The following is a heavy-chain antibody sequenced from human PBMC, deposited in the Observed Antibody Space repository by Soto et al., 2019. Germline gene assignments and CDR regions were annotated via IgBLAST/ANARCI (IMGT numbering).Heavy chain of an antibody. V-gene: IGHV3-23*01. CDR3: AKGIYGSGSPNWLDP. J-gene: IGHJ5*02. Sequence: PGGSQSLSCAASGFTFSSYAMSWVRQAPGKGLEWVSSISGSGGSAYYADSMKGRFTISRDNSKNTLYLQMNSLRAEDTAVYYCAKGIYGSGSPNWLDPWGQGTLVTVSS. CDR2: ISGSGGSA. CDR1: GFTFSSYA. D-gene: IGHD3-10*01.